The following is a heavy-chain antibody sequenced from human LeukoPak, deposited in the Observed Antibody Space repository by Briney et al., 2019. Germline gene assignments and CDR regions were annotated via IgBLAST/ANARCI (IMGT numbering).Heavy chain of an antibody. Sequence: ASVKVSCKASGYSFISNYIHWVRQAPGQGLEWMGMIYPRDGSTSYAQKFQGRVTVTRDTSTSTVHMELSGLRSEDTAVYYCARDQEAFDYWGQGTLVTVSS. CDR2: IYPRDGST. V-gene: IGHV1-46*01. J-gene: IGHJ4*02. CDR1: GYSFISNY. CDR3: ARDQEAFDY.